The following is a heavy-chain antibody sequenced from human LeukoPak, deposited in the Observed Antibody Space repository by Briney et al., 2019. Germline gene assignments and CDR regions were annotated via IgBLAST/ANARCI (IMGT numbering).Heavy chain of an antibody. Sequence: PGGSLRLSCAASGFTVSSNYMSWVRQAPGKGRGWVSVIYSGGSTYYADSVKGRFTISRDNSKNTLYLQMNSLRAEDTAVYYCARYDFWSGYYQAWFDPWGQGTLVTVSS. CDR3: ARYDFWSGYYQAWFDP. CDR2: IYSGGST. CDR1: GFTVSSNY. J-gene: IGHJ5*02. V-gene: IGHV3-66*01. D-gene: IGHD3-3*01.